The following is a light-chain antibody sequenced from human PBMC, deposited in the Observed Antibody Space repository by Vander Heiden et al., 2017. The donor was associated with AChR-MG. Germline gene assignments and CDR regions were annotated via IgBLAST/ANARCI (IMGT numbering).Light chain of an antibody. V-gene: IGKV1-39*01. CDR3: QQSNSFPRT. CDR1: QSISSD. CDR2: AAS. J-gene: IGKJ3*01. Sequence: DFQMTQSPSSLSASVGDRVTITCRASQSISSDLNWYQQKPGKAPNLLIFAASSLQSGVPTRFSGRGYGTDFTLTISSLQPEDFATYYCQQSNSFPRTFGHGTKVDIK.